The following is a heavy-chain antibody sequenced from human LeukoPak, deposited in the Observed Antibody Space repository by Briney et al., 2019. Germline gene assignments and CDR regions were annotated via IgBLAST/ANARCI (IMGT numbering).Heavy chain of an antibody. CDR2: ISGSGGST. CDR3: TTESYDT. D-gene: IGHD3-16*01. J-gene: IGHJ4*02. Sequence: GGSLRLSCAASEFSFSNFAMSWVRQAPGKGLEWVSAISGSGGSTYYADSVKGRFTISRDKPKNTLYLQMNSLKTEDTAVYYCTTESYDTWGQGTLVTVSS. CDR1: EFSFSNFA. V-gene: IGHV3-23*01.